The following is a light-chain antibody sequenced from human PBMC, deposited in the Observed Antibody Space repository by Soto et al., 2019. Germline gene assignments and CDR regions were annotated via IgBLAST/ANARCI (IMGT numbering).Light chain of an antibody. J-gene: IGKJ1*01. CDR3: MQRIEFPWT. Sequence: DIVMTQTPLSLPVAPGEPASISCRSSQSLLDSDDGKTYLDWYLQKPGQSPQLLIYTLSYRASXVXDXXSRSGSRTDFTLKISRVEAEDVGVYYCMQRIEFPWTFGQGTRVELK. CDR2: TLS. V-gene: IGKV2-40*01. CDR1: QSLLDSDDGKTY.